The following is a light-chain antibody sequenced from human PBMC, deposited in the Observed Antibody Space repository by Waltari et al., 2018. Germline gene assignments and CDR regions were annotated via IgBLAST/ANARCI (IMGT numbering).Light chain of an antibody. CDR1: SSDVGSYKY. CDR3: SSYADNYFYV. V-gene: IGLV2-14*01. CDR2: EVS. J-gene: IGLJ1*01. Sequence: QSALTQPASVSGSPGQSITISCTGTSSDVGSYKYVSWYQQTPGKTPKLMIYEVSNRPSGVSKRFSGSKSGNTASLTISGLQAEDEADYYCSSYADNYFYVFGTGTKVTVL.